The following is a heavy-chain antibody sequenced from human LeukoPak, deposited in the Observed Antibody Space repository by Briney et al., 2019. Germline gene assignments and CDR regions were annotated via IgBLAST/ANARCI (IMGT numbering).Heavy chain of an antibody. Sequence: GGSLRLSCAASGFTFSSYAMSWVRQAPGKGLEWVGRIKSKTDGGTTDYAAPVKGRFTISRDDSKNTLYLQMNSLKTEDTAVYYCTTLYGSTQAGNDYWGQGTLVTVSS. J-gene: IGHJ4*02. D-gene: IGHD3-10*01. CDR3: TTLYGSTQAGNDY. CDR1: GFTFSSYA. V-gene: IGHV3-15*01. CDR2: IKSKTDGGTT.